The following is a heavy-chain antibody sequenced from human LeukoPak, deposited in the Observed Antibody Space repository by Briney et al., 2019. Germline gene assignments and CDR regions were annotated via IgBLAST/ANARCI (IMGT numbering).Heavy chain of an antibody. Sequence: SETLSLTCTVSGGSISSSSYYWGWIRQPPGMGLEWIGSIYYSGSTYYNPSLKSRVTISVDTSKNQFSLKLSSVTAADTAVYYCAGEGNYVDLVDYWGQGTLVTVSS. CDR3: AGEGNYVDLVDY. V-gene: IGHV4-39*07. CDR2: IYYSGST. CDR1: GGSISSSSYY. D-gene: IGHD4-11*01. J-gene: IGHJ4*02.